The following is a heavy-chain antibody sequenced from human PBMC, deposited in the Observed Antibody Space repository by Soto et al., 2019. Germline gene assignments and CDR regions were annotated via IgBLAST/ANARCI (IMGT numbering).Heavy chain of an antibody. CDR3: ARGVAAGVDY. J-gene: IGHJ4*02. D-gene: IGHD6-13*01. V-gene: IGHV1-8*01. CDR1: GYTFTTYD. Sequence: QVQLVQSGAEVKKSGASVKVSCKASGYTFTTYDINWVRQATGQGLEWMGWMSPNSDSTGFAQKFQGRVTVTRNTSMSTAYMELSSLRSEDTAVYYCARGVAAGVDYWGQGTLVTVSS. CDR2: MSPNSDST.